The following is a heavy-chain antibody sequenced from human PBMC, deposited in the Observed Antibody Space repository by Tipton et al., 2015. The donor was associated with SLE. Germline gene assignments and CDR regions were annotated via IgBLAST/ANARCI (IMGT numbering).Heavy chain of an antibody. J-gene: IGHJ4*02. D-gene: IGHD3-3*01. CDR2: IYSGGST. V-gene: IGHV3-53*01. Sequence: SLRLSRAASGFTFSSNYMSWVRQAPGKGLEWVSVIYSGGSTYYADSVKGRFTISRDNSKNTLYLQMNSLRAEDTAVYYCARGGGRLAPFDYWGQGTLVTVSS. CDR1: GFTFSSNY. CDR3: ARGGGRLAPFDY.